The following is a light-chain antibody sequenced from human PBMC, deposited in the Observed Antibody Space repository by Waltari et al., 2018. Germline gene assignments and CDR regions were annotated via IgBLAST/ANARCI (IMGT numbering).Light chain of an antibody. CDR1: SSDVGGYNY. V-gene: IGLV2-14*01. J-gene: IGLJ2*01. CDR2: DVS. CDR3: SSYTSSSPL. Sequence: QSALTQPASVSGSPGQSLTISCTGTSSDVGGYNYVSWYQQHPGKAPKLMIYDVSKRPSGVSTRFSGSKSGNTASLTISGLQAEDEADYYCSSYTSSSPLFGGGTKLTVL.